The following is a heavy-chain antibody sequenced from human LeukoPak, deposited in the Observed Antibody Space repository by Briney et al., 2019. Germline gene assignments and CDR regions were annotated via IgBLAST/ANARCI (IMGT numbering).Heavy chain of an antibody. CDR1: GGSISSYF. Sequence: TSETLSLTCTVSGGSISSYFWSWIRQPAGKGLEWIVHIYGSGSTNYNPSLKSRVTMSVDTSKNQFSLKLSSVTAADTAVYYCARDELVHHYGSGRKYYYMDVWGKGTTVTISS. V-gene: IGHV4-4*07. CDR2: IYGSGST. J-gene: IGHJ6*03. D-gene: IGHD3-10*01. CDR3: ARDELVHHYGSGRKYYYMDV.